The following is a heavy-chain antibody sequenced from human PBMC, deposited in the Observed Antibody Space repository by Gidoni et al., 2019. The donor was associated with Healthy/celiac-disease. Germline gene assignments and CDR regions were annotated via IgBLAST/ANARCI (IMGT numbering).Heavy chain of an antibody. Sequence: QLQLQESGPGLVKPSETLSLTCTVSGGSISSSSYYWGWIRQPPGKGLEWIGSIYYSGSTYYNPSLKSRVTISVDTSKNQFSLKLSSVTAADTAVYYCARHKWLRIYYYYMDVWGKGTTVTVSS. V-gene: IGHV4-39*01. CDR1: GGSISSSSYY. CDR2: IYYSGST. D-gene: IGHD5-12*01. J-gene: IGHJ6*03. CDR3: ARHKWLRIYYYYMDV.